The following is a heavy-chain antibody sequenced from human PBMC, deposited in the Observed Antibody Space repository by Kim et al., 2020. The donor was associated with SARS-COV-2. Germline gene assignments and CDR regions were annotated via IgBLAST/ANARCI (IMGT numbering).Heavy chain of an antibody. D-gene: IGHD6-13*01. J-gene: IGHJ5*02. Sequence: SQTLSLTCAISGDSVSSNSAAWNWIRQSPSRGLEWLGRTYYRSKWYNDYAVSVKSRITINPDTSKNQFSLQLNSVTPEDTAVYYCARDFPTQQGRIAAAIGWFDPWGQGTLVTVSS. CDR3: ARDFPTQQGRIAAAIGWFDP. V-gene: IGHV6-1*01. CDR2: TYYRSKWYN. CDR1: GDSVSSNSAA.